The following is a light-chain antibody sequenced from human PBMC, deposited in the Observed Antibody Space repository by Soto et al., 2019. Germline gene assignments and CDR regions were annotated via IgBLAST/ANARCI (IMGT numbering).Light chain of an antibody. CDR2: VAF. J-gene: IGKJ5*01. Sequence: IQLTQSPSSLSPSLGDTRTMTCQASQSIALSVNWYQQKPGKAPKLLIYVAFTLESGVPSRFSGSGSGTEFTLTIRSLKPEDFETYYCQQSFRSPITFGQGTRLEIK. V-gene: IGKV1-39*01. CDR3: QQSFRSPIT. CDR1: QSIALS.